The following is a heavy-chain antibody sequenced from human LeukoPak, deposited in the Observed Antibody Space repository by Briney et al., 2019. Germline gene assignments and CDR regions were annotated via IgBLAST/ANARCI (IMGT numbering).Heavy chain of an antibody. D-gene: IGHD3-16*02. CDR2: LNGASTAI. J-gene: IGHJ4*02. V-gene: IGHV3-48*01. CDR3: AKATFTDYVWGSYPDFGY. CDR1: GFNFSTFT. Sequence: GGSLRLSCAASGFNFSTFTINWVRQPPGKGLEWVAYLNGASTAIYYVDSVKGRFTISRDNSKNTLYLQMNSLRAEDTAVYYCAKATFTDYVWGSYPDFGYWGQGTLVTVSS.